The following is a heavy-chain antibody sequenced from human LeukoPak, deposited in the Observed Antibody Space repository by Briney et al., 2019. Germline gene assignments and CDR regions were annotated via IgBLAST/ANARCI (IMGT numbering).Heavy chain of an antibody. CDR3: AKDVGALVRGVRYHFDY. D-gene: IGHD3-10*01. V-gene: IGHV3-30*18. CDR1: GFTFSSYG. CDR2: ILYDGSNK. Sequence: PGRSLRLSCAASGFTFSSYGMHWVRQAPGKGLEWVAMILYDGSNKYYADSVKGRFTVSRDNSKNSLYLQMDSLRPEDTAVYYCAKDVGALVRGVRYHFDYWGQGSLVTVSS. J-gene: IGHJ4*01.